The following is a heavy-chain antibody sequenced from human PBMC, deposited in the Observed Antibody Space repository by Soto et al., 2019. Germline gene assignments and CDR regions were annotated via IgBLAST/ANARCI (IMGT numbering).Heavy chain of an antibody. CDR2: IRSKANSYAT. J-gene: IGHJ5*02. CDR1: GFTFSGSA. V-gene: IGHV3-73*01. D-gene: IGHD1-1*01. CDR3: TRQFVEGFDP. Sequence: GGSLRLSCAASGFTFSGSAMHWVRQASGKGLEWVGRIRSKANSYATAYAASVKGRFTISRDDSKNTAYLQMNSLKTEDTAVYYCTRQFVEGFDPWGQGTLVTVSS.